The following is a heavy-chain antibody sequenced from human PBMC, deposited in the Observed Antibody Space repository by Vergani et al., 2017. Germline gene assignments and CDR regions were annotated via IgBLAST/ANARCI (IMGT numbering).Heavy chain of an antibody. D-gene: IGHD2-15*01. CDR1: GFTFKNNT. CDR3: AGRVSANGSLDT. J-gene: IGHJ5*02. V-gene: IGHV3-21*02. CDR2: ISSSSAYL. Sequence: VQLVESGGGLVKPGGSLRLSCEGSGFTFKNNTMTWVRQAPGKGLEWVSSISSSSAYLHYADSVKGRFTISRDNAKKSLFLQMNNLRADDTAVYYCAGRVSANGSLDTWGQGTLVTVSS.